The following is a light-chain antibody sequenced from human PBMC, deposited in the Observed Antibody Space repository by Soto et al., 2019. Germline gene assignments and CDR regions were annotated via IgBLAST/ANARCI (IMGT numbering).Light chain of an antibody. V-gene: IGKV1-16*01. CDR2: GAS. CDR1: QDIINY. J-gene: IGKJ1*01. Sequence: DIQMNQSPSSVSASVGDRVTITCRASQDIINYLAWFQQKPGKAPKSLIYGASTLQSGVPSRFNGSGYGTDFTLTINSLQPEDFATYYCQHYNSFPWTFGQGTKVEIK. CDR3: QHYNSFPWT.